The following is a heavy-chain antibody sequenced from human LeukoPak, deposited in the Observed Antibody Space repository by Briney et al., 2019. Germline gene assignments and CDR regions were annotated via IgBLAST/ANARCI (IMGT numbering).Heavy chain of an antibody. V-gene: IGHV4-4*02. CDR1: GGSISSSNW. D-gene: IGHD3-16*02. CDR3: ARDKGAPYDYVWGSYRLSWFDP. J-gene: IGHJ5*02. Sequence: SGTLSLTCAVSGGSISSSNWWSWVRQPPGKGLEWIGEIYHSGSTNYNPSLKSRVTISVDKSKNQFSLKLSSVTAADTAVYYCARDKGAPYDYVWGSYRLSWFDPWGQGTLVTVSS. CDR2: IYHSGST.